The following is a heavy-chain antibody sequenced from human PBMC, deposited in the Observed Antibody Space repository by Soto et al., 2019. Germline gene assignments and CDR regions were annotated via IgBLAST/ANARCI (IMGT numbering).Heavy chain of an antibody. V-gene: IGHV3-48*03. Sequence: GSLRLSCAASGFTFSSYEMNCVRQSPGKGLEWVSYISSSGSTIYYADSVKGRFTISRDNAKNSLYLQMNSLRAEDTAVYYCARFGIAAAHNYYYYGMDVWGQGTTVTVYS. CDR1: GFTFSSYE. CDR3: ARFGIAAAHNYYYYGMDV. D-gene: IGHD6-13*01. J-gene: IGHJ6*02. CDR2: ISSSGSTI.